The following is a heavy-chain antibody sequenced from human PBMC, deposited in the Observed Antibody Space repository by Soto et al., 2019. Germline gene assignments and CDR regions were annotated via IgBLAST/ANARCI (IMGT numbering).Heavy chain of an antibody. V-gene: IGHV3-23*01. CDR2: ISGAGGVT. J-gene: IGHJ4*02. CDR3: AKDKSRGVTVTPYY. CDR1: GFTFSSYA. Sequence: EVQLLESGGGLVQPGGSLRLSCAVSGFTFSSYAMSWVRQAPGKGPEWVSSISGAGGVTHYADSVRGRFTISRDNSKNTLYLQMNSLRAEDTAVYYCAKDKSRGVTVTPYYWGQGTLVTVSS. D-gene: IGHD4-17*01.